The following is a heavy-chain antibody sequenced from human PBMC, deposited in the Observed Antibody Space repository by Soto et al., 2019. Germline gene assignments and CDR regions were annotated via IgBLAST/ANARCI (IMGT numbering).Heavy chain of an antibody. Sequence: QVQLVQAGAEMKKPGSSVKVSCQSSAGTFNTYAMNWVRQAPGQGPEWMGDISPMFGAANYAPKFQGRVTITADESTGTWYMQLSSLTSEDTALYFCAREVQVHTPAFVYWGQGPLVTVSS. CDR2: ISPMFGAA. J-gene: IGHJ4*02. CDR1: AGTFNTYA. CDR3: AREVQVHTPAFVY. D-gene: IGHD3-10*01. V-gene: IGHV1-69*19.